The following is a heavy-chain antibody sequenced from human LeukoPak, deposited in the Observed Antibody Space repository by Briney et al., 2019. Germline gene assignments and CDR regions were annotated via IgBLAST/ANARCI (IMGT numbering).Heavy chain of an antibody. D-gene: IGHD5-24*01. J-gene: IGHJ4*02. CDR2: ISYDGSNK. CDR1: GFTFSSYG. Sequence: PGRSLRLSCAASGFTFSSYGMHWVRQAPGKGLEWVAVISYDGSNKYYADSVKGRFTISRDNSKNTLYLQMNSLRAEDTAVYYCARDTISFQIEKATIPLAYWGQGTLVTVSS. V-gene: IGHV3-30*03. CDR3: ARDTISFQIEKATIPLAY.